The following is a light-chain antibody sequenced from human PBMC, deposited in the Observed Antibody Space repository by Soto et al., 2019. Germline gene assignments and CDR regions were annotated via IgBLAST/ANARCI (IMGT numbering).Light chain of an antibody. CDR3: QQYCSSPLYT. Sequence: EIVLTQSPGTLSLSPGERATLSCRASQSVSSSYLAWYQQKPGQAPRLLFYGASSRATGIPDRFSGSGSGTDFTLTISRLEPEDFAVYYCQQYCSSPLYTFGQGTKLEIK. J-gene: IGKJ2*01. CDR1: QSVSSSY. V-gene: IGKV3-20*01. CDR2: GAS.